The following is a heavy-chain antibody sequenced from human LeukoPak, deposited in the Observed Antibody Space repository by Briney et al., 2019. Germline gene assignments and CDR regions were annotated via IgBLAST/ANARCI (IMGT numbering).Heavy chain of an antibody. J-gene: IGHJ4*02. Sequence: GGSLRLSCAASGFTFSTYAMSWVRQAPGKGLEWVSFISGRGISTYYADSVKGRFTISRDNSKNTLYLQMNSLRAEDTAVYYCCNWNGYYTPILWGQGTLVTVSS. D-gene: IGHD3-3*01. CDR2: ISGRGIST. CDR3: CNWNGYYTPIL. V-gene: IGHV3-23*01. CDR1: GFTFSTYA.